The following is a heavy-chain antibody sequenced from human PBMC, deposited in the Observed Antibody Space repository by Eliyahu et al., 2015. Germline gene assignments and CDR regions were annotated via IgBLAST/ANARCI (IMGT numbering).Heavy chain of an antibody. Sequence: QVQLVQSGAEVKKPGSSVKVSCKASGGTFSXYAIXWVRQAPGQGLXWMGRIIPXXGIANYAQKFQGRVTXTADKSTSTAYMELSSLRSEDTAVYYCARGYYYDSRYYYYGMDVWGQGTTVTVSS. CDR1: GGTFSXYA. CDR2: IIPXXGIA. D-gene: IGHD3-22*01. CDR3: ARGYYYDSRYYYYGMDV. V-gene: IGHV1-69*09. J-gene: IGHJ6*02.